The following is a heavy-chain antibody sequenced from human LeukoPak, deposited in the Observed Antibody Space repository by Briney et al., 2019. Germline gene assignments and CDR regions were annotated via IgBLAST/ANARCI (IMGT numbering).Heavy chain of an antibody. J-gene: IGHJ4*02. V-gene: IGHV3-20*04. CDR2: INWNGGST. CDR3: ARLGDGYTMFDY. CDR1: GLSFDDYG. D-gene: IGHD5-24*01. Sequence: PGGSLRLSCAASGLSFDDYGMSWVRQAPGKGLEWVSGINWNGGSTLYADSVKGRFTISRDNAKNSLYLQMKSLRAEDTALYYRARLGDGYTMFDYWGQGTLVTVSS.